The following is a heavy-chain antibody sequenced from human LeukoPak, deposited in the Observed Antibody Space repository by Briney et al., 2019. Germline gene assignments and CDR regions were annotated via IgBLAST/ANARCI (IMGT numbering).Heavy chain of an antibody. Sequence: PSETLSVPCTVSGGSISDIMHYWDWIRQTPGKGLEWIGEINHSGSTNYNPSLKSRVTISVDTSKNQFSLKLSSVTAADTAVYYCARGHTAMAHADYGDERWFVPWGPEPLVTVSS. CDR1: GGSISDIMHY. D-gene: IGHD4-17*01. V-gene: IGHV4-34*01. CDR3: ARGHTAMAHADYGDERWFVP. CDR2: INHSGST. J-gene: IGHJ5*02.